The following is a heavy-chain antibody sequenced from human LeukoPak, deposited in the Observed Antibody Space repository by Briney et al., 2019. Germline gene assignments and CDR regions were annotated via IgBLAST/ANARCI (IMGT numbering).Heavy chain of an antibody. CDR2: IKQDGSEK. D-gene: IGHD1-26*01. V-gene: IGHV3-7*01. CDR3: AREGYTSIVGALDAFDI. Sequence: PGGSLRLSCAASGFTFSNNWMSWVRQAPGKGLEGVATIKQDGSEKYYMDSVKGRFTISRDNAKNSLYLQMNNLRAEDTAVYLCAREGYTSIVGALDAFDIWGQGTMVTVSS. CDR1: GFTFSNNW. J-gene: IGHJ3*02.